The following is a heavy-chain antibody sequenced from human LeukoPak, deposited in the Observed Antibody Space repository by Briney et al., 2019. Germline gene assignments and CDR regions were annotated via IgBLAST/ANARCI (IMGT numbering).Heavy chain of an antibody. J-gene: IGHJ4*02. CDR2: IGTAGDT. Sequence: GGSLRLSCAASGFTFSSYDMHWVRQATGKGLEWVSAIGTAGDTYYPGSVKGRFTISRENAKNSLYLQMNSLRAEDTAVYYCAKARYSSGWYYFDYWGQGTLVTVSS. CDR3: AKARYSSGWYYFDY. D-gene: IGHD6-19*01. V-gene: IGHV3-13*01. CDR1: GFTFSSYD.